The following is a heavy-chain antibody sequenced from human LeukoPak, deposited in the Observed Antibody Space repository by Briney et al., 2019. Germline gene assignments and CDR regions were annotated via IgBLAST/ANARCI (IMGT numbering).Heavy chain of an antibody. Sequence: GASVKVSCKASGYTFNRHSSIWVRQALGQGLEWMGWISAWNGDTSYAQKIQGRVTMTTDTSTSTAYIELRSLRSDNTAIYYSAIHPFNTGGSYFYMDVSGKGTTVTVSS. V-gene: IGHV1-18*01. CDR3: AIHPFNTGGSYFYMDV. CDR2: ISAWNGDT. D-gene: IGHD2/OR15-2a*01. J-gene: IGHJ6*03. CDR1: GYTFNRHS.